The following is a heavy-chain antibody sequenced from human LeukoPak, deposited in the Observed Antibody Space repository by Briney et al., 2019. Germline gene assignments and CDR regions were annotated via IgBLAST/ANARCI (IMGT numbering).Heavy chain of an antibody. V-gene: IGHV3-30*04. D-gene: IGHD2-2*01. CDR3: ARDLLPGAPDYFDH. Sequence: GGSLRLSCAASGFTFGSYAMRWVRQAPGKGLEWVAVIAHDETNRFYADSVKGRFIISRDNSMNTLYLRMNSLRPEDTAVYFCARDLLPGAPDYFDHWGQGTLVTVSS. CDR1: GFTFGSYA. J-gene: IGHJ4*02. CDR2: IAHDETNR.